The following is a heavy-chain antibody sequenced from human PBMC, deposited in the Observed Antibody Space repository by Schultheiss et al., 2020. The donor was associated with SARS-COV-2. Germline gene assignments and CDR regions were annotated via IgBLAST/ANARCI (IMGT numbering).Heavy chain of an antibody. CDR3: ARLVGATTSDAFDI. Sequence: GGSLRLSCTASGFTFGDYAMSWFRQAPGKGLEWVSAISGSGGSTYYADSVKGRFTISRDNSKNTLYLQMNSLRAEDTAVYYCARLVGATTSDAFDIWGQGTMVTVSS. J-gene: IGHJ3*02. V-gene: IGHV3-23*01. D-gene: IGHD1-26*01. CDR2: ISGSGGST. CDR1: GFTFGDYA.